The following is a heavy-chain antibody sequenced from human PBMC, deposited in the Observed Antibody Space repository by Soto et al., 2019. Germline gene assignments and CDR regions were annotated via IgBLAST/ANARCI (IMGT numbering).Heavy chain of an antibody. CDR3: AKAATRSAIHLDD. Sequence: EVQLLESGGGLVQPGGSLRLSCAASGFTFSNYAMSWVRQAPGKGLEWVSSISGSGGSTYYADSVKGRFTVSRDNSKNTVYLQMYSLRIEDTAVYYCAKAATRSAIHLDDWGQGTLVTVSS. J-gene: IGHJ4*02. V-gene: IGHV3-23*01. D-gene: IGHD3-3*01. CDR2: ISGSGGST. CDR1: GFTFSNYA.